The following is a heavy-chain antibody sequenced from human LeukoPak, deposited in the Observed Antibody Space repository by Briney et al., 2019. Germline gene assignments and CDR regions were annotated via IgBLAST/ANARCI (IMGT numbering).Heavy chain of an antibody. D-gene: IGHD1-26*01. CDR3: AGSDPGELLPVDY. J-gene: IGHJ4*02. Sequence: GASVKVSCKASGYTFTGYYMHWVRQAPGQGLELMGWINPNSGGTNYAQKFQGRVTMTRDTSISTAYMELSRLRSDDTAVYYCAGSDPGELLPVDYWGQGTLVTVSS. V-gene: IGHV1-2*02. CDR2: INPNSGGT. CDR1: GYTFTGYY.